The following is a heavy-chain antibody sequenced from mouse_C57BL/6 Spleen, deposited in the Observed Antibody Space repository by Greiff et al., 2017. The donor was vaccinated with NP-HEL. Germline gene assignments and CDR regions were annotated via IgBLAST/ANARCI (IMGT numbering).Heavy chain of an antibody. D-gene: IGHD1-1*01. J-gene: IGHJ4*01. V-gene: IGHV1-72*01. CDR1: GYTFTSYW. Sequence: QVQLQQSGAELVKPGASVKLSCKASGYTFTSYWMHWVKQRPGRGLEWIGRIDPNSGGTKYNEKFKSKATLTVDKPSSTAYMQLSSLTSEDSAVYYCARFPLLVTTVPSYAMDYWGQGTSVTVSS. CDR3: ARFPLLVTTVPSYAMDY. CDR2: IDPNSGGT.